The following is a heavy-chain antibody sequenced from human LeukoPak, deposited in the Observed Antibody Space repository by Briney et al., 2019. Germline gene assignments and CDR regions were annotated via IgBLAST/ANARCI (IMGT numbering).Heavy chain of an antibody. V-gene: IGHV4-30-2*01. CDR1: GGSISSGGYY. CDR3: ARAGGNSECFDY. D-gene: IGHD4-23*01. Sequence: SETLSLTCTVSGGSISSGGYYWSWIRQPPGKGLEWIGYIYHSGSTYHNPSLKSRVTISVDRSKNQFSLKLSSVTAADTAVYYCARAGGNSECFDYWGREPWSPSPQ. CDR2: IYHSGST. J-gene: IGHJ4*02.